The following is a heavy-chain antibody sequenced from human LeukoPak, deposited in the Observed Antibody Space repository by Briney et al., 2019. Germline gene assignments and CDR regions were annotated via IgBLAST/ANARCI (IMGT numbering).Heavy chain of an antibody. V-gene: IGHV1-18*01. CDR2: ISAYNGNT. CDR1: GYTFTSFG. Sequence: ASVTVSCTASGYTFTSFGISWVRQAPGQGLEWMGWISAYNGNTNYAEKLQGRVTMTTDTSTSTAYMELRSLRSDDTAVYYCALEDFWSGYSLDYWGQGTLVTVSS. CDR3: ALEDFWSGYSLDY. J-gene: IGHJ4*02. D-gene: IGHD3-3*01.